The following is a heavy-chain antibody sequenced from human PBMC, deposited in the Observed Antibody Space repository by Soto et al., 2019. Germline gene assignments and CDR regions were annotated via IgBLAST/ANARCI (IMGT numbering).Heavy chain of an antibody. D-gene: IGHD6-6*01. J-gene: IGHJ4*02. Sequence: QVRLVQSGAEVKKPGASVNVSCRASGYTFNYFAIHWLRQAPGQSLEWLGWINPDNGHTKYSQRFQGRVTITRDTAATTANMALSSPKSEDTAGFCCGRGLVARLKQFDNWGPGT. CDR2: INPDNGHT. CDR3: GRGLVARLKQFDN. CDR1: GYTFNYFA. V-gene: IGHV1-3*01.